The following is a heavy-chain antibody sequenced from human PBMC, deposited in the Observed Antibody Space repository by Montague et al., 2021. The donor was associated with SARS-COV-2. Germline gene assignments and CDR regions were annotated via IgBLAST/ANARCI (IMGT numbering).Heavy chain of an antibody. V-gene: IGHV4-34*01. CDR3: ARARQDVVVPALGIGAYYYYYYMDV. CDR2: INHCGST. D-gene: IGHD2-2*01. J-gene: IGHJ6*03. Sequence: SETLSLTCAVYGGSFSGYYWSWIRQPPGKGLEWIGEINHCGSTNYNPSLKSRVTISVDTSKNQFSLKLSSVTAADTAVYYCARARQDVVVPALGIGAYYYYYYMDVWGKGTTVTVSS. CDR1: GGSFSGYY.